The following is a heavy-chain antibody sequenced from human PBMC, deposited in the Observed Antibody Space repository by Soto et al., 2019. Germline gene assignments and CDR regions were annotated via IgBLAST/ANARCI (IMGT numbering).Heavy chain of an antibody. Sequence: SETLSLTCTVSGGSISSSSYYWGWIRQPPGKGLEWIGSIYYSGSTYYNPSLKSRVTISVDTSKNQFSLKLSSVTAADTAVYYCARWESGSYFYYYSGMDVWGQGTTVTVSS. CDR2: IYYSGST. CDR3: ARWESGSYFYYYSGMDV. V-gene: IGHV4-39*01. CDR1: GGSISSSSYY. D-gene: IGHD1-26*01. J-gene: IGHJ6*02.